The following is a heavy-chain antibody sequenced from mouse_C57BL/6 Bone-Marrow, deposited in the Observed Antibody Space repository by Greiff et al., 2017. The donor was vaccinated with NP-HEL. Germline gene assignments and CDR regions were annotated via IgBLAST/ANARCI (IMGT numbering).Heavy chain of an antibody. V-gene: IGHV1-5*01. D-gene: IGHD1-1*01. CDR2: IYPGNSDT. CDR3: TREENYYGSSYPYDMDY. Sequence: EVQLQQSGTVLARPGASVKMSCKTSGYTFTSYWMHWVKQRPGQGLEWIGAIYPGNSDTSYNQKFKGKAKLTAVTSASTAYMELSSLTNEDSAVYYCTREENYYGSSYPYDMDYWGQGTTLTVSS. J-gene: IGHJ2*01. CDR1: GYTFTSYW.